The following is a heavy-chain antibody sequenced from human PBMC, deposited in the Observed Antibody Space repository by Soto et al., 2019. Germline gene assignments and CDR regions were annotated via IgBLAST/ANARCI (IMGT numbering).Heavy chain of an antibody. CDR1: GGSFSGYY. J-gene: IGHJ4*02. CDR3: ARKTRRSSWYNSPPFDY. D-gene: IGHD6-13*01. V-gene: IGHV4-34*01. Sequence: SETLSLTCAVYGGSFSGYYWSWIRQPPGKGLEWIGEINHSGSTNYNPSLKSRVTISVDTSKNQFSLKLSSVTAADTAVYYCARKTRRSSWYNSPPFDYWGQGTLVTVSS. CDR2: INHSGST.